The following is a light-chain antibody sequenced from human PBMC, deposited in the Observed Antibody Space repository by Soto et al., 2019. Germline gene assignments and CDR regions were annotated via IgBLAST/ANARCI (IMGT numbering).Light chain of an antibody. V-gene: IGKV1-5*03. CDR3: QHYNSYPWT. CDR2: KAS. J-gene: IGKJ1*01. Sequence: DIQMTQSPSILSASVGDRVTITCRASQSISSWLAWYQQKPGKAPNLLIHKASHLESGVPSRFSGSGSGTEFTLTISSLQPCDFATYYCQHYNSYPWTFGQGTKVDI. CDR1: QSISSW.